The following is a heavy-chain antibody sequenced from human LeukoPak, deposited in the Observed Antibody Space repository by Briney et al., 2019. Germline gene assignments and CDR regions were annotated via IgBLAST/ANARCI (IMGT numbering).Heavy chain of an antibody. V-gene: IGHV1-8*03. CDR2: MNPNSGNT. Sequence: ASVKVSCKASGYTFTSYDINWVRQATGQGLEWMGWMNPNSGNTGYAQKFQGRVTITRNTSRSTAYMELSSLRSEDTAVYYCSRGVGAAAGPDYWGQGTLVTVSS. J-gene: IGHJ4*02. D-gene: IGHD6-13*01. CDR3: SRGVGAAAGPDY. CDR1: GYTFTSYD.